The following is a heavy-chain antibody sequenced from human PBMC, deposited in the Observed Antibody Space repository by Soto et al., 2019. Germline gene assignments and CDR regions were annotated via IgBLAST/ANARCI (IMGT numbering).Heavy chain of an antibody. Sequence: PSETLSLTCTVSRIPIRSSSYYWGWIRQPPGKGQDWIGSIYYSGSTYYNPSLKRRVTISVATSNNQFSLKLSSVTAPDTAVYCCARNFLGYDCWGGGTMVTGSS. J-gene: IGHJ4*02. D-gene: IGHD3-22*01. CDR2: IYYSGST. CDR3: ARNFLGYDC. V-gene: IGHV4-39*01. CDR1: RIPIRSSSYY.